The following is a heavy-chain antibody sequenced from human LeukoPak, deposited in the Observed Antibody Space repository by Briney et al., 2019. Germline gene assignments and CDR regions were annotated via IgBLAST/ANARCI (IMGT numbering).Heavy chain of an antibody. J-gene: IGHJ4*02. V-gene: IGHV3-23*01. CDR1: GFTFRYYA. D-gene: IGHD6-19*01. CDR2: IGVSGDST. CDR3: AKTRGPVAVNPDY. Sequence: GGSLRLSCSGSGFTFRYYAMSWVRQAPGEGLEWVASIGVSGDSTYYADSVKGRFTVSRDNSKNTLYLQMNSLRAEDTAVYYCAKTRGPVAVNPDYWGQGTLVTVSS.